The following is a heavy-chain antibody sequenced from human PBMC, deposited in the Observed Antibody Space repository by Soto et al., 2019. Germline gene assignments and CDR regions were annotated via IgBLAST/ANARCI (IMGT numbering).Heavy chain of an antibody. CDR2: IDPTDSFT. CDR3: ARQRGALTHAFDL. D-gene: IGHD3-16*01. J-gene: IGHJ3*01. V-gene: IGHV5-10-1*01. CDR1: GYSFTNYW. Sequence: GESLKISCQGSGYSFTNYWINWVRQMPGRGLELMGKIDPTDSFTNYSPSFQGHVSISADKSISTAYLQWTSLKASDTAMYYCARQRGALTHAFDLWGQGTMVTVSS.